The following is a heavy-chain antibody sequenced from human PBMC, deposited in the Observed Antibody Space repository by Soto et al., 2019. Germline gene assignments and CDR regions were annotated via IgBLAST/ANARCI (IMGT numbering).Heavy chain of an antibody. V-gene: IGHV3-23*01. CDR3: ARGSAYSDYDLEY. CDR1: GFTFSSYV. CDR2: ISGSGGST. Sequence: PGGSLRLSCAASGFTFSSYVMSWVRQAPGKGLEWVSAISGSGGSTYYADSVKGRFTISRDNSKNTLYLQMNSLRAEDTAVYYCARGSAYSDYDLEYWGQGTLVTVSS. D-gene: IGHD4-17*01. J-gene: IGHJ4*02.